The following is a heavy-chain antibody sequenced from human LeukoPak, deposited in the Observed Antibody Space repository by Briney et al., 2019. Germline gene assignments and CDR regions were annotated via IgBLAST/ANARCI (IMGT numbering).Heavy chain of an antibody. CDR1: GFTFDDHD. Sequence: TGGSLRLSCVGSGFTFDDHDMHWVRQAPGKGLEWVSGLSWGGENVAYVDPVRGRFTISRDNAKMSLYLQMNSLRGEDTALYYCAIFAGGSSLRGGWFGRRGQGTRVTVTS. J-gene: IGHJ5*02. CDR2: LSWGGENV. CDR3: AIFAGGSSLRGGWFGR. D-gene: IGHD3-10*01. V-gene: IGHV3-9*01.